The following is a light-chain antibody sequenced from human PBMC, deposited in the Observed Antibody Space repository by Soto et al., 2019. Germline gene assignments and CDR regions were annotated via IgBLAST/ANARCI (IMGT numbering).Light chain of an antibody. CDR1: QSISSY. CDR2: AAS. V-gene: IGKV1-39*01. Sequence: DIQITQSPSSLSASVGDRVTITCRASQSISSYLNWYQQKPGKAPKLLIYAASSLQSGVPSRFSGSGSGTDFTLTISSLQPEDFATYYCQQSYSTFALNFGGGTKVDIK. J-gene: IGKJ4*01. CDR3: QQSYSTFALN.